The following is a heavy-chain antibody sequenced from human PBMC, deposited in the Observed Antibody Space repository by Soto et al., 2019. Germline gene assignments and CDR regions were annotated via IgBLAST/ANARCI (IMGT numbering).Heavy chain of an antibody. J-gene: IGHJ4*02. V-gene: IGHV3-23*01. CDR1: GFTFGDYA. CDR2: ITDTGAST. D-gene: IGHD3-22*01. CDR3: AKDRGYYASRGYSCYFDY. Sequence: GGSLRLSCAASGFTFGDYAMSWVRQAPGKGLEWVSTITDTGASTYYADSVKGRFTISRDNSKSTLYLQMNSLRAEDTAIYYCAKDRGYYASRGYSCYFDYSGQGTPLTVSS.